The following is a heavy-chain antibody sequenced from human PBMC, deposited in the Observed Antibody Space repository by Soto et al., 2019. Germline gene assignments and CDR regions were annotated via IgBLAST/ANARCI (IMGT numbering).Heavy chain of an antibody. Sequence: QLQLQESGPGLVKPSETLSLTCTVSGGSISSSSYYWGWIRQPPGKGREWIGSIYYSGSNYYNPSLKSRVTIPVDTSKNQFSLKLSSVTAADTAVYHCARHSDYDSHIDYWGQGTLVTVSS. CDR2: IYYSGSN. CDR3: ARHSDYDSHIDY. J-gene: IGHJ4*02. D-gene: IGHD3-22*01. V-gene: IGHV4-39*01. CDR1: GGSISSSSYY.